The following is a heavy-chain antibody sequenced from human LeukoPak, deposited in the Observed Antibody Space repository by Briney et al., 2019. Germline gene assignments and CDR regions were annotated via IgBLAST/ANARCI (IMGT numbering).Heavy chain of an antibody. Sequence: PSETLSLTCAVYGGSFSGYYWSWIRQPPGKGLEWIGEINHSGSTNYNPSLKSRVTISVDTSKNQFSLKLSSVTAADTAVYYCARDPPHVMRTTVTTARYYGMDVWGQGTTVTVSS. V-gene: IGHV4-34*01. CDR2: INHSGST. CDR1: GGSFSGYY. J-gene: IGHJ6*02. CDR3: ARDPPHVMRTTVTTARYYGMDV. D-gene: IGHD4-11*01.